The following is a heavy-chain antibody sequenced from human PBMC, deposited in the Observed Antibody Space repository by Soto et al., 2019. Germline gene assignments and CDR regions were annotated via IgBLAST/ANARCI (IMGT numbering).Heavy chain of an antibody. CDR2: IYSGGYT. V-gene: IGHV3-53*01. J-gene: IGHJ4*02. Sequence: EVQLVESGGGLIQPGGSLRLSCAVSGFTVSNNYMSWVRQAPGKGLEGVSVIYSGGYTAYGDSVKGRFTISRDNSKNTLNFQRKGRGAAEPAVFFWGAQRGGGGYWGQGTLVTVSS. CDR1: GFTVSNNY. CDR3: GAQRGGGGY. D-gene: IGHD6-25*01.